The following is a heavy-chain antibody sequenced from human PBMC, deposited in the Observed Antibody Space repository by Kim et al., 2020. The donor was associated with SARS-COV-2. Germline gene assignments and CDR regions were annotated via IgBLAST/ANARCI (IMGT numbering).Heavy chain of an antibody. CDR2: ISYTGTA. CDR1: GGSIRSNNSW. Sequence: SETLSLTCTVSGGSIRSNNSWWSWIRQHPGKGLEWIGYISYTGTAYYNPSLKSRPIMSVDTSNNQFSLILNSVTAADTAMYYCAKDHTSGSWYGLDYWGQGILVTVSS. CDR3: AKDHTSGSWYGLDY. J-gene: IGHJ4*02. V-gene: IGHV4-31*03. D-gene: IGHD6-13*01.